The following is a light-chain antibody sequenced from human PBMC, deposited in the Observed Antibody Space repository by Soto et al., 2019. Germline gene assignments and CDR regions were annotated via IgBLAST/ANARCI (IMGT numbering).Light chain of an antibody. Sequence: AIQMTQSPSSLSASVGETVTITCRAIQGIRNDLGWYQQKPGKAPNLLIFATSTLQNGVPSRFSGSGFGKDFTLTISGLKPEDVATYYCLQDYTYPRTFGPGTKVDLK. J-gene: IGKJ3*01. CDR3: LQDYTYPRT. CDR1: QGIRND. CDR2: ATS. V-gene: IGKV1-6*01.